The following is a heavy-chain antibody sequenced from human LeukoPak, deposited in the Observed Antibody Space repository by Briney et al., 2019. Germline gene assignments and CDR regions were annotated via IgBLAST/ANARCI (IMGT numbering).Heavy chain of an antibody. J-gene: IGHJ6*03. CDR3: ASRMVQGVSYYYYYMDV. CDR1: GGTFSSYA. CDR2: IIPMFGTV. Sequence: SVKVSCKASGGTFSSYAISWVRQAPGQGLEWMGGIIPMFGTVNYAQKFQGRVTITADESTRTAYMELSSPRSEDTAVYYCASRMVQGVSYYYYYMDVWGKGTTVTVSS. D-gene: IGHD3-10*01. V-gene: IGHV1-69*01.